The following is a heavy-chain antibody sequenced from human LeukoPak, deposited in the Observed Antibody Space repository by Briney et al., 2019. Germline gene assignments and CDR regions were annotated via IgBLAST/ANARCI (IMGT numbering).Heavy chain of an antibody. CDR3: ARAACGGDCYSPDY. J-gene: IGHJ4*02. CDR2: ISSSSSYI. V-gene: IGHV3-21*01. CDR1: GFTFSSYG. Sequence: GGSLRLSCAASGFTFSSYGMHWVRQAPGKGLEWVSSISSSSSYIYYADSVKGRFTISRDNAKNSLYLQMNSLRAEDTAVYYCARAACGGDCYSPDYWGQGTLVTVSS. D-gene: IGHD2-21*02.